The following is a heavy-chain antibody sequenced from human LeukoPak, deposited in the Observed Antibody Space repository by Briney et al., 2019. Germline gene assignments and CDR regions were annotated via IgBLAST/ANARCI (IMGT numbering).Heavy chain of an antibody. CDR1: GFAFSSYA. D-gene: IGHD6-19*01. V-gene: IGHV3-30*04. Sequence: GRSLRLSCAASGFAFSSYAMHWVRQAPGRGLEWVTVISYDGSNKYYADSVKGRFTISRDNSKNTLYLQMNSLRAEDTAVYYCARDIPNALTGTGFDYWGQGTLVTVSS. CDR2: ISYDGSNK. CDR3: ARDIPNALTGTGFDY. J-gene: IGHJ4*02.